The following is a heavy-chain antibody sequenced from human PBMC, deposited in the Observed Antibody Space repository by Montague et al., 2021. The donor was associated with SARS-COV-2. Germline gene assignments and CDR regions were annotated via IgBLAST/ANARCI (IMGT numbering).Heavy chain of an antibody. CDR2: TYYRSKWYY. V-gene: IGHV6-1*01. Sequence: CTISGDSVSSNTAAWNWIRQSPSRGLEWLGRTYYRSKWYYDYAVFVKSRMTISPDTSKNQFSLQLSSVTPEDTAVYYCANRGVRYFDAQGVWYYFDYWGQGTLVTVSS. CDR3: ANRGVRYFDAQGVWYYFDY. D-gene: IGHD3-9*01. CDR1: GDSVSSNTAA. J-gene: IGHJ4*02.